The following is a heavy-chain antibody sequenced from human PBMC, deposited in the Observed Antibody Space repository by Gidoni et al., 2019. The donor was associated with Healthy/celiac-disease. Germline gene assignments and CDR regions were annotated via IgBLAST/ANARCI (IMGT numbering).Heavy chain of an antibody. J-gene: IGHJ2*01. CDR2: IYHSGST. CDR3: ASQYYYDSSGYYPTGWYFDL. D-gene: IGHD3-22*01. V-gene: IGHV4-4*02. CDR1: GGPLRSNNW. Sequence: QVQLQASGTGLVNPSGTLSLTCAVAGGPLRSNNWWGWCRQAPGKGREWSGEIYHSGSTNYNPSLKSRVTISVDKSKNQFSLKLSSVTAADTAVYYCASQYYYDSSGYYPTGWYFDLWGRGTLVTVSS.